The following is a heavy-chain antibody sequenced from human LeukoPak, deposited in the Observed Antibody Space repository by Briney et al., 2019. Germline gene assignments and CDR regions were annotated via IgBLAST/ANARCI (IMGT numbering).Heavy chain of an antibody. Sequence: SETLSLTCTVSGYSISSGYYWSWIRQPPGKGLEWIGYIYYSGSTNYNPSLKSRVTISVDTSKNQFSLKLSSVTAADTAVYYCARSRDGYSTDAFDIWGQGTMVTVSS. CDR3: ARSRDGYSTDAFDI. CDR2: IYYSGST. D-gene: IGHD5-24*01. J-gene: IGHJ3*02. V-gene: IGHV4-61*01. CDR1: GYSISSGYY.